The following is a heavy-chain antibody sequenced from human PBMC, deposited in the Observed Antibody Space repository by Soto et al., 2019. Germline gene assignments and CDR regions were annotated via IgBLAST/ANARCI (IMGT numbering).Heavy chain of an antibody. J-gene: IGHJ4*02. CDR1: GFSLSTSGVG. D-gene: IGHD3-10*01. Sequence: QITLKESGPTLVKPTQTLTLTCTSSGFSLSTSGVGVGWIRQPPGKALEWLAVIYWDDSKTYSPSLKSRLTITKDTSRDQVVLTMTNMDPVDTATYYCAHKGSGNRAIDYWGQGALVTVSS. CDR2: IYWDDSK. V-gene: IGHV2-5*02. CDR3: AHKGSGNRAIDY.